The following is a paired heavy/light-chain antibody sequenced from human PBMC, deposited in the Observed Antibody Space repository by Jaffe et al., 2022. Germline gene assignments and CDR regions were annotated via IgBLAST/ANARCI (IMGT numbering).Heavy chain of an antibody. J-gene: IGHJ3*02. D-gene: IGHD4-17*01. CDR1: GFTFSNAW. CDR3: TTGRHVHGDYGVGAFDI. Sequence: EVQLVESGGGLVKPGGSLRLSCAASGFTFSNAWMSWVRQAPGKGLEWVGRIKSKTDGGTTDYAAPVKGRFTISRDDSKNTLYLQMNSLKTEDTAVYYCTTGRHVHGDYGVGAFDIWGQGTMVTVSS. V-gene: IGHV3-15*01. CDR2: IKSKTDGGTT.
Light chain of an antibody. J-gene: IGLJ2*01. V-gene: IGLV3-1*01. CDR3: QAWDSSTALV. Sequence: SYELTQPPSVSVSPGQTASITCSGDKLGDKYACWYQQKPGQSPVLVIYQDSKRPSGIPERFSGSNSGNTATLTISGTQAMDEADYYCQAWDSSTALVFGGGTKLTVL. CDR1: KLGDKY. CDR2: QDS.